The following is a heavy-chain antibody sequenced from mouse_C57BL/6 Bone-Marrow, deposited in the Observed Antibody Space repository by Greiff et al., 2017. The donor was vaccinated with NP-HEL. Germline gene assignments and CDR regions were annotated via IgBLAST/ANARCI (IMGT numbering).Heavy chain of an antibody. J-gene: IGHJ2*01. V-gene: IGHV1-15*01. D-gene: IGHD4-1*01. CDR2: IDPETGGT. Sequence: GQVQQSGAELVRPGASVTLSCKASGYTFTDYEMHWVKQTPVHGLEWIGAIDPETGGTAYNQKFKGKAILTADKSSSTAYMELRSLTSEDSAVYYCTRDGTRGIDYWGQGTTLTVSS. CDR1: GYTFTDYE. CDR3: TRDGTRGIDY.